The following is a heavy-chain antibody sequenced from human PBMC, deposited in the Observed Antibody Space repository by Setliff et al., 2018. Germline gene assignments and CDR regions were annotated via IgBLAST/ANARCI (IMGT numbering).Heavy chain of an antibody. J-gene: IGHJ6*03. CDR3: AKEAGGYCSSTSCYYDYYYMDV. Sequence: GSLRLSCSASGFTFSSYRMHWVRQAPGKGLEWVAVIWDDGGKKYHADSVKGRFTISRDNSKNTLYREMNSLRAEDTAVYYCAKEAGGYCSSTSCYYDYYYMDVWGKGTTVTVSS. D-gene: IGHD2-2*01. CDR1: GFTFSSYR. CDR2: IWDDGGKK. V-gene: IGHV3-30*02.